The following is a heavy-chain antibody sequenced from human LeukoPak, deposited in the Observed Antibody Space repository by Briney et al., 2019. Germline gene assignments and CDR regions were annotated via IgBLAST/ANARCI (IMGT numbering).Heavy chain of an antibody. CDR1: GYTFTGYY. CDR3: ARVPPRQLLRGGYYYYYYMDV. D-gene: IGHD2-2*01. V-gene: IGHV1-2*02. CDR2: INPNSDGT. J-gene: IGHJ6*03. Sequence: GASVKVSCKASGYTFTGYYMHWVRQAPGQGLEWMGWINPNSDGTNYAQKFQGRVTMTRDTSISTAYMELSRLRSDDTAVYYCARVPPRQLLRGGYYYYYYMDVWGKGTTVTVSS.